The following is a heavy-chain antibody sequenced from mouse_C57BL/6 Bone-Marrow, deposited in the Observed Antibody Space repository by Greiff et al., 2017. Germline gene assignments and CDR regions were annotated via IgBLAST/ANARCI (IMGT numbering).Heavy chain of an antibody. D-gene: IGHD1-1*02. Sequence: QVQLQQSGAELVRPGTSVKVSCKASGYAFTNYLIEWVKQRPGQGLEWIGVINPGSGGTNYNEKFKGKATLTADKSSSTAYMQLSSLTSEDSAVYFCARGLWYVDYWGQGTTLTVSS. J-gene: IGHJ2*01. V-gene: IGHV1-54*01. CDR2: INPGSGGT. CDR1: GYAFTNYL. CDR3: ARGLWYVDY.